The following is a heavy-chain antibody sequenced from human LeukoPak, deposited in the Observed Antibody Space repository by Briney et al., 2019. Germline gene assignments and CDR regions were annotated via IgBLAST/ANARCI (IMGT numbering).Heavy chain of an antibody. D-gene: IGHD1-26*01. CDR2: ITASGAAM. J-gene: IGHJ4*02. V-gene: IGHV3-48*02. CDR3: ASSGSYRFDY. CDR1: GFTFSSYS. Sequence: GGSLRLSCAASGFTFSSYSMNWVRQAPGKGLEWVSHITASGAAMFYADSVKGRFAISRDNAKNALYLQMNSLRDEDTAVYYCASSGSYRFDYWGQGTLVTVSS.